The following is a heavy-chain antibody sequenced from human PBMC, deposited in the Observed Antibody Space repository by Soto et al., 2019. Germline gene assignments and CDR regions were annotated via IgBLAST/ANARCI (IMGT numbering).Heavy chain of an antibody. CDR2: IYYSGST. J-gene: IGHJ4*02. CDR1: GGAIRSYY. Sequence: SESLSLTCTVSGGAIRSYYWSWIRQPPGKGLEWIGYIYYSGSTNYNPSLKSRVTISVDTSKNQFSLKLSSVTAADTAVYYCARVNDGGNSDYWSQGTLVTVSS. CDR3: ARVNDGGNSDY. V-gene: IGHV4-59*12. D-gene: IGHD2-21*02.